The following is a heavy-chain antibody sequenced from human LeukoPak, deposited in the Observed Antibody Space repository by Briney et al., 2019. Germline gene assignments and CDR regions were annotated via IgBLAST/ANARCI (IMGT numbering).Heavy chain of an antibody. Sequence: HAGGSLRLSCAASGFTFSSYSMNWVRQAPGKGLEWVAVISYDGSNKYYADSVKGRFTISRDNSKNTLYLQMNSLRAEDTAVYYCAKLGGSIAAAGTTIDYWGQGTLVTVSS. CDR3: AKLGGSIAAAGTTIDY. CDR2: ISYDGSNK. CDR1: GFTFSSYS. V-gene: IGHV3-30*18. D-gene: IGHD6-13*01. J-gene: IGHJ4*02.